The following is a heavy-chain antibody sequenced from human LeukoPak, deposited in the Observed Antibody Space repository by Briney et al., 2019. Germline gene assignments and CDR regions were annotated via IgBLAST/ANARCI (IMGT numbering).Heavy chain of an antibody. J-gene: IGHJ4*02. Sequence: GGSLRLSCAASGFTFSSYSMNWVRQAPGKGLEWVSSISSSSSYIYYADSVKGRFTISRDNAKNSLYLQMNSLRAEDTAVYYCARVLAVAGSFDYWGQGTLVTVSS. CDR1: GFTFSSYS. CDR2: ISSSSSYI. D-gene: IGHD6-19*01. CDR3: ARVLAVAGSFDY. V-gene: IGHV3-21*01.